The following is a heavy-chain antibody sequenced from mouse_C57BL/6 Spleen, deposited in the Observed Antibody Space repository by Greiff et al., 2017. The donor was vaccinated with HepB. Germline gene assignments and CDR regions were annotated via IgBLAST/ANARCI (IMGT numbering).Heavy chain of an antibody. CDR2: ISSGGDYI. J-gene: IGHJ2*01. D-gene: IGHD2-4*01. V-gene: IGHV5-9-1*02. CDR1: GFTFSSYA. Sequence: EVKLVESGEGLVKPGGSLKLSCAASGFTFSSYAMSWVRQTPEKRLEWVAYISSGGDYIYYADTVKGRFTISRDNARNTLYLQMSSLKSEDTAMYYCTRGGYDYDGRDFDYWGQGTTLTVSS. CDR3: TRGGYDYDGRDFDY.